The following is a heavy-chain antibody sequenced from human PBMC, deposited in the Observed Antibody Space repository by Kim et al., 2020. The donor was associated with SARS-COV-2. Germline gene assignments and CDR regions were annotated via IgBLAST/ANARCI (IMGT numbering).Heavy chain of an antibody. CDR3: ARLGIVVVTATDAFDI. D-gene: IGHD2-21*02. J-gene: IGHJ3*02. CDR1: GGSISSSSYY. CDR2: IYYSGST. V-gene: IGHV4-39*01. Sequence: SETLSLTCTVSGGSISSSSYYWGWIRQPPGKGLEWIGSIYYSGSTYYNPSLKSRVTISVDTSKNQFSLKLSSVTAADTAVYYCARLGIVVVTATDAFDIWGQGTMVTVSS.